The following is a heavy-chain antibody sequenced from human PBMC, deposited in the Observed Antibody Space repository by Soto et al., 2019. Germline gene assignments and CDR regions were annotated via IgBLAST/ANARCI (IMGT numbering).Heavy chain of an antibody. V-gene: IGHV3-30*18. CDR2: ISYDGSNK. D-gene: IGHD6-13*01. Sequence: QVQLVESGGGVVQPGRSLRLSCAASGFTFSSYGMHWVRQAPGKGLEWVAVISYDGSNKYYADSVKGRFTISRDNSQNTLYLQMNSLRAEDKGGYYCAKDSSSWYIYYGMDVWGQGTNVTVSS. CDR1: GFTFSSYG. CDR3: AKDSSSWYIYYGMDV. J-gene: IGHJ6*02.